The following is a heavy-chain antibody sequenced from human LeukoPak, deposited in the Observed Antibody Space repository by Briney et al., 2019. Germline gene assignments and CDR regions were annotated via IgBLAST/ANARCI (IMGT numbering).Heavy chain of an antibody. V-gene: IGHV4-38-2*02. D-gene: IGHD3-22*01. CDR3: ARYTANTAGYSFDF. CDR2: IHHSGVT. J-gene: IGHJ4*02. CDR1: GYSISSGYY. Sequence: PSETLSLTCTVSGYSISSGYYWSGIRQPPGKGLEWFATIHHSGVTYYNPSLKSRVTMSVDTSKNQFSLKMGSVTAAGTAVYYCARYTANTAGYSFDFWGQGALVTVSS.